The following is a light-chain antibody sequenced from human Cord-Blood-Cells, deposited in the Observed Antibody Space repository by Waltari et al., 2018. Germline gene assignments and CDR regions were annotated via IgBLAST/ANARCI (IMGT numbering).Light chain of an antibody. CDR2: DVS. Sequence: QSALTQPASVSGSPGQSITIACTGTSSDVGGENYVSWSQKHPGNAPKLMIYDVSNRPSGVSNRFSGSKSCNTASLTISGLQAEDEADYYCSSYTSSSTLVFGGGTKLTVL. J-gene: IGLJ2*01. CDR3: SSYTSSSTLV. CDR1: SSDVGGENY. V-gene: IGLV2-14*01.